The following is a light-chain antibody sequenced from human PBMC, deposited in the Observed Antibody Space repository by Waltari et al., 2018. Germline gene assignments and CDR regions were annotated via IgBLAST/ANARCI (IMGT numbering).Light chain of an antibody. CDR3: QQFDDAPLT. J-gene: IGKJ5*01. Sequence: DIQLTQSPSSLSVSVGDRVTITCQESQDITDQLNWYQQQPDRAPKLLILDAYALETGVPSRFSGSGSETEFTFTISSLQPEDIGTDYCQQFDDAPLTFGQGTRLDIK. CDR1: QDITDQ. V-gene: IGKV1-33*01. CDR2: DAY.